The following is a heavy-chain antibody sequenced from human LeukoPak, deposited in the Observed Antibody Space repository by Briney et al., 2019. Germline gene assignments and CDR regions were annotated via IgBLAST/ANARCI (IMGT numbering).Heavy chain of an antibody. CDR3: ARLSQTPDYYTLGGYYYLGY. Sequence: ASVKVSCKASRYTFTSYDINWVREATGHGLEWMGWMNPNTGRTGYAQKFQGRITMTRDTSINTAYMELTNLRSEDTAIYYCARLSQTPDYYTLGGYYYLGYWGQGTPVTVSS. D-gene: IGHD3-10*01. J-gene: IGHJ4*02. CDR1: RYTFTSYD. CDR2: MNPNTGRT. V-gene: IGHV1-8*01.